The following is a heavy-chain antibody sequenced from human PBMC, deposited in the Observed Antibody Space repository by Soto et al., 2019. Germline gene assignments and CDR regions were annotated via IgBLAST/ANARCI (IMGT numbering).Heavy chain of an antibody. CDR2: ISGSGGST. D-gene: IGHD2-21*02. J-gene: IGHJ4*02. CDR1: GFTFSSYA. Sequence: GGSLRLSCAASGFTFSSYAMSWVRQAPGKGLEWVSAISGSGGSTYYADSVKGRFTISRDNSKNTLYLQMNSLRAEDTAVYYCAKSWRSFHVVVTAIALDYWGQGTLVTVSS. V-gene: IGHV3-23*01. CDR3: AKSWRSFHVVVTAIALDY.